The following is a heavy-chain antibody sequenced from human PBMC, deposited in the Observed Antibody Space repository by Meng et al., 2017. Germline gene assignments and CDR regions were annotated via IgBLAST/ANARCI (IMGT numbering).Heavy chain of an antibody. CDR2: IIPIFGTA. Sequence: QVEVGQSGAEVKKPGYSVKVSCKASGGTFSSYAISWVRQAPGQGLEWMGGIIPIFGTANYAQKFQGRVTITADESTSTAYMELSSLRSEDTAVYYCARDDYSNYLPFDYWGQGTLVTVSS. V-gene: IGHV1-69*01. CDR1: GGTFSSYA. CDR3: ARDDYSNYLPFDY. D-gene: IGHD4-11*01. J-gene: IGHJ4*02.